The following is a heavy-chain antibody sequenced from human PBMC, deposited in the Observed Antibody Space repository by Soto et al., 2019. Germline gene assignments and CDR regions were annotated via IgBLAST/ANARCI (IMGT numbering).Heavy chain of an antibody. J-gene: IGHJ4*02. D-gene: IGHD1-20*01. V-gene: IGHV3-48*03. Sequence: TGGSLRLSCAASGFTFSSYEMNWVRQAPGKGLEWVSYISSSVSTIYYADSVKGRFIISRDNAKNSLYLQMNSLRAEDTAVYYCARGGIRKADDYWGQGTLVTVSS. CDR2: ISSSVSTI. CDR1: GFTFSSYE. CDR3: ARGGIRKADDY.